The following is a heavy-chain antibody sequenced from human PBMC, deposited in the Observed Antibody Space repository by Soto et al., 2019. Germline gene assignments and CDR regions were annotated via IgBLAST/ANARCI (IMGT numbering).Heavy chain of an antibody. J-gene: IGHJ4*02. CDR2: ISAYNGNT. Sequence: ASVKVSCKASGYTFTSYGISWVRQAPGQGLEWMGWISAYNGNTNYAQKLQGRVTMTTDTSTSTAYMELRSLRSDDTAVYYCARVSSGYYDSSGYYYGFDYWGQGTLVTVSS. D-gene: IGHD3-22*01. V-gene: IGHV1-18*01. CDR1: GYTFTSYG. CDR3: ARVSSGYYDSSGYYYGFDY.